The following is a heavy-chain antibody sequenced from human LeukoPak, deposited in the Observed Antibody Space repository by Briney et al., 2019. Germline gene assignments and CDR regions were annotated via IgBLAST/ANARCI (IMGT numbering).Heavy chain of an antibody. Sequence: PGGSLRLSCAASGFTFSSYSMNWVRQAPGKGLEWVSSISSSSSYIYYTDSVKGRCTISRDNAKNSLYLQMNSLRAEDTAVYYCAKVSGSGWYLDYWGQGTLVTVSS. V-gene: IGHV3-21*01. CDR3: AKVSGSGWYLDY. D-gene: IGHD6-19*01. CDR2: ISSSSSYI. J-gene: IGHJ4*02. CDR1: GFTFSSYS.